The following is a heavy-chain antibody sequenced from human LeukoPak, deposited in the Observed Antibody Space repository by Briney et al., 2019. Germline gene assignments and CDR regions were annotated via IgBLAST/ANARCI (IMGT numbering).Heavy chain of an antibody. V-gene: IGHV4-59*12. CDR3: ASVDY. J-gene: IGHJ4*02. CDR1: GDSIDTYV. Sequence: SETLSLTCTVSGDSIDTYVWSWIRQPPGKGLEWIGYIYHSGSTYYNPSLKSRVTISVDRSKNQFSLKLSSVTAADTAVYYCASVDYWGQGTLVTVSS. CDR2: IYHSGST.